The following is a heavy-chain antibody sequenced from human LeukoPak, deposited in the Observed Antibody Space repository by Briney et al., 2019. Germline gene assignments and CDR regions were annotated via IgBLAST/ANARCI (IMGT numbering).Heavy chain of an antibody. J-gene: IGHJ6*03. D-gene: IGHD3-16*02. CDR3: ARDPLDYVWGSCRYYYYYMDV. CDR1: GFTFGDYA. CDR2: ISSSGSTI. V-gene: IGHV3-11*04. Sequence: GGSLRLSCTASGFTFGDYAMSWVRQAPGKGLEWVSYISSSGSTIYYADSVKGRFTISRDNAKNSLYLQMNSLRVEDTAVYYCARDPLDYVWGSCRYYYYYMDVWGKGTTVTVSS.